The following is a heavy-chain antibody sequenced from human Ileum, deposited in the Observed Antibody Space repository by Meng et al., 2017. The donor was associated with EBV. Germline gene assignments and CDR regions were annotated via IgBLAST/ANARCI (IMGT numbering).Heavy chain of an antibody. CDR1: GDSDTCSNW. J-gene: IGHJ4*02. CDR3: ASRPPYNQGVSLEY. D-gene: IGHD3-10*01. CDR2: IFHPAST. V-gene: IGHV4-4*02. Sequence: QNAGPDLVERLVHLSFTCVVSGDSDTCSNWGPWVRRHPGKRLEWIGEIFHPASTNYNPSLQSRITMSIDESKNQFSLKLYFVTAADTAVYYCASRPPYNQGVSLEYWGQGTLVTVSS.